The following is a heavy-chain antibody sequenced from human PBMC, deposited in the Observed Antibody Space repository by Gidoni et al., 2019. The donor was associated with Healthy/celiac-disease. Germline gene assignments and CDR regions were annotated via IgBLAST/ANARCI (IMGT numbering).Heavy chain of an antibody. CDR3: AFSGYYPDAFDI. CDR2: ISSSSSYI. D-gene: IGHD3-22*01. CDR1: GITFSSYS. Sequence: EVQRVESGGGLVKPGGSLRLSCAASGITFSSYSMNWVRQAPGKGLGWVSSISSSSSYIYYADSVKGRFTISRDNAKNSLYLQMNSLRAEDTAVYYCAFSGYYPDAFDIWGQGTMVTVSS. J-gene: IGHJ3*02. V-gene: IGHV3-21*01.